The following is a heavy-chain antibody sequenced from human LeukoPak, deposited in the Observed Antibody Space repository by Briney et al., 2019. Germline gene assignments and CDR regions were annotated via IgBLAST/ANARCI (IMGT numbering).Heavy chain of an antibody. J-gene: IGHJ4*02. Sequence: ASVKVSCKVSGYTLTELSMHWVRQAPGKGLEWMGWINPNSGGTNYAQKFQGRVTMTRDTSISTAYMELSRLRSDDTAVYYCAREQWELPSVWYFDYWGQGTLVTVSS. CDR2: INPNSGGT. D-gene: IGHD1-26*01. V-gene: IGHV1-2*02. CDR1: GYTLTELS. CDR3: AREQWELPSVWYFDY.